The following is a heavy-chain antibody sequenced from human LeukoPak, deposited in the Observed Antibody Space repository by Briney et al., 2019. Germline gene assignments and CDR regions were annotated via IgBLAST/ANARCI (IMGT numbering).Heavy chain of an antibody. CDR3: ASGPYPAAGTDHQFDY. V-gene: IGHV4-59*01. J-gene: IGHJ4*02. CDR2: IFYRGST. Sequence: SETLSLTCTVSGASISSYYWSWIRQPPGEGLEWIGYIFYRGSTNYNPSLKSRVIISVDTSKNQFSLKLSSVTAADTAVYYCASGPYPAAGTDHQFDYWGQGILVTVFS. D-gene: IGHD6-13*01. CDR1: GASISSYY.